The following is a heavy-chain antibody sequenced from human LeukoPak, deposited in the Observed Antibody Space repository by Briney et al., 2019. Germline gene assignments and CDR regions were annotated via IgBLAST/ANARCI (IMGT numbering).Heavy chain of an antibody. D-gene: IGHD3-16*02. J-gene: IGHJ3*02. Sequence: SETLSLTCTVSGGSISSYYWSWIRQPAGKGLEWIGRIYTSGSTNYNPSLKSRVTMSVDTSKNQFSLKLSSVTAADTAVYYCARGAMITFGGVIVYGAFDIWGQGTMVTVSS. CDR1: GGSISSYY. CDR2: IYTSGST. V-gene: IGHV4-4*07. CDR3: ARGAMITFGGVIVYGAFDI.